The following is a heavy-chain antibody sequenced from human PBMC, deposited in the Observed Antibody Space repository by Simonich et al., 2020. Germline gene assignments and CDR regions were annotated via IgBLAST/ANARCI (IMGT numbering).Heavy chain of an antibody. Sequence: EVQLVESGGGLVQPGGSLRLSCAASGFTFSSYEMNWVRQAPGKGLDWVSYISSSGSTIYYADSVKGRFTISRDNAKNSLYLQMNSLRAEDTAVYCCARHYYGDYYFDYWGQGTLVTVSS. CDR2: ISSSGSTI. CDR1: GFTFSSYE. V-gene: IGHV3-48*03. J-gene: IGHJ4*02. D-gene: IGHD4-17*01. CDR3: ARHYYGDYYFDY.